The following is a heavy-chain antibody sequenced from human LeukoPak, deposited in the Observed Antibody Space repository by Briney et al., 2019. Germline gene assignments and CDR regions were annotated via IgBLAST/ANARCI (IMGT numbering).Heavy chain of an antibody. CDR1: GFTFSSYG. Sequence: GGSLRLSCAASGFTFSSYGMHWVRQAPGKGLEWVAFIRYDGSNKYYADSVKGRFTISRDSSKNTLYLQMNSLRAEDTAVYYCAKPHSYGDYSPFDYWGQGTLVTVSS. CDR2: IRYDGSNK. V-gene: IGHV3-30*02. CDR3: AKPHSYGDYSPFDY. J-gene: IGHJ4*02. D-gene: IGHD4-17*01.